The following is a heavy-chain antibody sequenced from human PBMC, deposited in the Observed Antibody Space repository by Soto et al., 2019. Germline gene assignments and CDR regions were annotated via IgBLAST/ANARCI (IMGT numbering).Heavy chain of an antibody. CDR3: AKVWQWLTPFDY. D-gene: IGHD6-19*01. J-gene: IGHJ4*02. V-gene: IGHV3-23*01. Sequence: EVQLLETGGGLVQPGGSLRLSCAAFGFTFSSYAMSWVRQAPGKGLEWVSAISGSGVSTYYADSVKGRLTISRDNSMNTLHLQMNSLRAEDTAVYYCAKVWQWLTPFDYWGQGTLVTVSS. CDR2: ISGSGVST. CDR1: GFTFSSYA.